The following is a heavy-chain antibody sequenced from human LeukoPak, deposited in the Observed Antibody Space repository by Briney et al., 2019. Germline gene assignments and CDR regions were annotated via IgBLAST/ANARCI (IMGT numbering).Heavy chain of an antibody. J-gene: IGHJ4*02. CDR3: ARWGDGYNYLSY. V-gene: IGHV3-48*01. D-gene: IGHD5-24*01. CDR2: ITSSSNTI. Sequence: GGSLRLSCAASGFTFSSYSMNWVRQAPGKGLEWLSYITSSSNTIYYADSVRGRFTISRDNAKNSLHLQMHSLRAEDTAVYYCARWGDGYNYLSYWGQGTLVTVSS. CDR1: GFTFSSYS.